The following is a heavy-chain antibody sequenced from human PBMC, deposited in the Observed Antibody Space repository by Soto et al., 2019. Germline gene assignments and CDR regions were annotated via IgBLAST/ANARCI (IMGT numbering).Heavy chain of an antibody. CDR1: GGTFSSYA. CDR3: ASQVKSGYCCGMDV. J-gene: IGHJ6*02. Sequence: GASVKVSCKASGGTFSSYAISWVRQAPGQGLEWMGGIIPIFGTANYAQKFQGRVTITADESTSTAHMELSSLRSEDTAVYYWASQVKSGYCCGMDVWGQGTTVTVSS. V-gene: IGHV1-69*13. D-gene: IGHD3-3*01. CDR2: IIPIFGTA.